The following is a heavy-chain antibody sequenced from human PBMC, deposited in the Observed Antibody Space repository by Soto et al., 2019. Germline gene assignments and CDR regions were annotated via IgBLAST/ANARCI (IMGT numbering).Heavy chain of an antibody. Sequence: ASVKVSCKASGYTFTGYYMHWVRQAPGQGLEWMGWINPNSGGTNYAQKFQGWVTMTRDTSISTAYMELSRLRSDDTAVYYCARGYNWNLNLMDYWGQGTLVTVSS. CDR2: INPNSGGT. J-gene: IGHJ4*02. CDR3: ARGYNWNLNLMDY. D-gene: IGHD1-7*01. V-gene: IGHV1-2*04. CDR1: GYTFTGYY.